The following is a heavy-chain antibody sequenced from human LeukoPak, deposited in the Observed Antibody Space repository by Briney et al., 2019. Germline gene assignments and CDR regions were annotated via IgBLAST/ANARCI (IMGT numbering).Heavy chain of an antibody. J-gene: IGHJ3*02. CDR2: IYTSGST. D-gene: IGHD3-10*01. CDR3: AKSNGYGLVDI. Sequence: SETLSLTCSVSGGSMTGYSWSWIRQPAEKGLEWIGRIYTSGSTNYNPSLKSRVTISLDTSRNQFSLKLNSVTAADTAVYYCAKSNGYGLVDIWGQGTMVTVSS. V-gene: IGHV4-4*07. CDR1: GGSMTGYS.